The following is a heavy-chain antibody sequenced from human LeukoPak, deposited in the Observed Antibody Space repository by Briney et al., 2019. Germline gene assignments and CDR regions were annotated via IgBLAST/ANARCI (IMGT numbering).Heavy chain of an antibody. CDR2: IYYSGST. D-gene: IGHD3-22*01. V-gene: IGHV4-34*01. CDR1: GGSFSGYY. J-gene: IGHJ5*02. Sequence: PSETLSLTCAVYGGSFSGYYWGWIRQPPGKGLEWIGGIYYSGSTYYNPSLKSRVTISVDTSKNQFSLKLSSVTAADTAVYYCARHTHQYYYDSSGYYGAARGYWFDPWGQGTLVTVSS. CDR3: ARHTHQYYYDSSGYYGAARGYWFDP.